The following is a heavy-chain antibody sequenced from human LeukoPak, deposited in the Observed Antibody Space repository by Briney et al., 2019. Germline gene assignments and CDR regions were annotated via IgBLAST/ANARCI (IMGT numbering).Heavy chain of an antibody. CDR1: GGSISNYY. D-gene: IGHD1-26*01. V-gene: IGHV4-59*01. CDR2: IYYSGST. Sequence: SETLSLTCTVSGGSISNYYWSWIRQPPGKGLEWIGYIYYSGSTNYNASLTSRVTISVDTSKNQFSLKLSSVTAADTAVYYCASVGGTNYYYYGMDVWGQGTTVTVSS. J-gene: IGHJ6*02. CDR3: ASVGGTNYYYYGMDV.